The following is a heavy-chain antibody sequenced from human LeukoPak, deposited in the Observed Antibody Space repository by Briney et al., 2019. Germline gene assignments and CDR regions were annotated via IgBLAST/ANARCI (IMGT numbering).Heavy chain of an antibody. CDR1: GITISDYG. J-gene: IGHJ4*02. V-gene: IGHV3-33*03. Sequence: GGPLRLSCAAAGITISDYGMRGVRQAPGKGVEVPSVIWSGGSIADYAESVRGRFTISRDNSKNTVYLQMNSLRAEDTAIYFCTRAATAGTWTDYWGQGTLVTVSS. D-gene: IGHD6-25*01. CDR2: IWSGGSIA. CDR3: TRAATAGTWTDY.